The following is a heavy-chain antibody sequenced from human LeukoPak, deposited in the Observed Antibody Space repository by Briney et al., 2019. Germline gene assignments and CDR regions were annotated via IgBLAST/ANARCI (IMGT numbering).Heavy chain of an antibody. CDR2: IYYSGST. V-gene: IGHV4-59*11. CDR3: ARERITVTNYFDY. Sequence: PSETLSLTCTVSGGSISSHYWSWIRQPPGKGLEWIGDIYYSGSTKYNHSLESRVAISVNTPKNQFSLKLISVSAADTAVYYCARERITVTNYFDYWGRGTLVTVSS. D-gene: IGHD4-17*01. CDR1: GGSISSHY. J-gene: IGHJ4*02.